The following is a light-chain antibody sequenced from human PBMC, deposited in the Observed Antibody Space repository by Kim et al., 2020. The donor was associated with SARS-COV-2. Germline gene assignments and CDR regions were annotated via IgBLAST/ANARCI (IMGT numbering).Light chain of an antibody. CDR1: QTVDRH. CDR2: KTS. V-gene: IGKV1-39*01. CDR3: QQSFSTPQT. Sequence: GSVGDRVPIPCRASQTVDRHLRWYQQKPGKAPSLLLYKTSTLQNGVPSRFSGSGSGRDYILTIRDLQPDDFATYFCQQSFSTPQTFGQGTKVDIK. J-gene: IGKJ1*01.